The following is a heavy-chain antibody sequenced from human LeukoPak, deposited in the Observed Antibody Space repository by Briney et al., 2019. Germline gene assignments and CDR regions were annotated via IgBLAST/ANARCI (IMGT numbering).Heavy chain of an antibody. CDR3: VRDRWPGLGDF. CDR2: IYSGGLT. D-gene: IGHD6-19*01. Sequence: PGGSLRLSCADSGFTVSENYMRWVRQAPGKGLEWVSTIYSGGLTYYADPVKGKFTISRDNSKNTLYLQMSSLRAEDTAVYYCVRDRWPGLGDFWGQGTTVTVSS. CDR1: GFTVSENY. J-gene: IGHJ6*02. V-gene: IGHV3-66*01.